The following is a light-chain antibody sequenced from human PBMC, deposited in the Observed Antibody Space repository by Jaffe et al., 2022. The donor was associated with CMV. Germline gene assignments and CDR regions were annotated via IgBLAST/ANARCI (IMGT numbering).Light chain of an antibody. V-gene: IGLV1-44*01. Sequence: QSVLTQPPSASGTPGQRVTISCSGSSSNIGSNLVYWYQQLPGTAPKLLIHSNNQRPSGVPDRFSGSKSGTSDSLAISGLQSEDEADYYCAAWDDSLNGWVFGGGTKLTVL. CDR3: AAWDDSLNGWV. J-gene: IGLJ3*02. CDR1: SSNIGSNL. CDR2: SNN.